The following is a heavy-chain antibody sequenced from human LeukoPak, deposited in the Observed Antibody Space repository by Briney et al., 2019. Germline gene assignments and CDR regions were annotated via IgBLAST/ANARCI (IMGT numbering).Heavy chain of an antibody. CDR2: INHSGST. D-gene: IGHD4-23*01. Sequence: SETLSLTCAVYGGSFSGYYWSWIRQPPGKGLEWIGEINHSGSTNYNPSLKSRVTISVDTPKNQFSLKLSSVTAADTAVYYCARGHSTYGGNSGFDYWGQGTLVTVSS. CDR1: GGSFSGYY. J-gene: IGHJ4*02. V-gene: IGHV4-34*01. CDR3: ARGHSTYGGNSGFDY.